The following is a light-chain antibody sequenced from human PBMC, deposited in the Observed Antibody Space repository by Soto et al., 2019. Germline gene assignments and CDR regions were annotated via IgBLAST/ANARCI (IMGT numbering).Light chain of an antibody. Sequence: ESVLTQSPGTLSLSPGERATLSCRATQSVTNNYFAWYQHKPGQSPRLLIYGVSNRATDIPDRFSGSGSWTDFTLTISRLEPEDVVVYYCQQYSYLPHTFGQGTKLEVK. J-gene: IGKJ2*01. CDR2: GVS. CDR1: QSVTNNY. V-gene: IGKV3-20*01. CDR3: QQYSYLPHT.